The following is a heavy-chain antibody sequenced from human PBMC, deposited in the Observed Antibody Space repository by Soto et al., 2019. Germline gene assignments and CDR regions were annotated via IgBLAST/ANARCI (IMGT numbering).Heavy chain of an antibody. CDR2: IIPVSATT. CDR1: GGTFSSYA. D-gene: IGHD6-19*01. Sequence: QVQLVQSGAEVQKPGSSVKVSCEAYGGTFSSYAFNWVRQAPGQGLQWMGGIIPVSATTNYAQKFQGRVTITAAKFTSTAYMELSSLRSEDTAVYFCAIGDTTGWYTSFDFWGHGTLVTVSS. CDR3: AIGDTTGWYTSFDF. V-gene: IGHV1-69*06. J-gene: IGHJ4*01.